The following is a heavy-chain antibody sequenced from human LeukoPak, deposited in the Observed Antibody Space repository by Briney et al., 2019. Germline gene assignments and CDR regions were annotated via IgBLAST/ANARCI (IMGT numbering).Heavy chain of an antibody. CDR1: GFTFSSYW. Sequence: GGSLRLSRAASGFTFSSYWMHWVRQAPGKGLVWVSRINSDGSSTSYADSVKGRFTISRGNAKNTLYLQMNSLRAEDTAVYYCARRAGGIYYYYGTDVWGQGTTVTVSS. CDR2: INSDGSST. V-gene: IGHV3-74*01. CDR3: ARRAGGIYYYYGTDV. J-gene: IGHJ6*02. D-gene: IGHD2-8*02.